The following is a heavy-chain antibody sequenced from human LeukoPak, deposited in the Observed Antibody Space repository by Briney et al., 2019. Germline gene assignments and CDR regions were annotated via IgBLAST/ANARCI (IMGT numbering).Heavy chain of an antibody. Sequence: SQTLSLTCAISGDSVSSNSAAWNWIRQSPSRGLEWLGRTYYRSKWYDDYAVSVKSRITINPDTSKNQFSLQLNSVTPEDTAVYYCAREAEKVRGVPGFDPWGQGTLVTVSS. CDR2: TYYRSKWYD. V-gene: IGHV6-1*01. D-gene: IGHD3-10*01. CDR1: GDSVSSNSAA. CDR3: AREAEKVRGVPGFDP. J-gene: IGHJ5*02.